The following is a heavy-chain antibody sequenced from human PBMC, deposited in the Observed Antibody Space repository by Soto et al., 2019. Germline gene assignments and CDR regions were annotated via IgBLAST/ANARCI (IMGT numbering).Heavy chain of an antibody. D-gene: IGHD3-16*01. V-gene: IGHV4-39*01. CDR3: ARPSANPGGTWFDP. CDR2: IYYSGST. Sequence: QLQLQESGPGLVKPSETLSLTCTVSGGSISSSSYYWGWIRQPPGKGLEWIGRIYYSGSTYYNPSLKSRVTIPVDTSKNQFSLKLGSVTAADTGGYYCARPSANPGGTWFDPWGQGTLVTVSS. J-gene: IGHJ5*02. CDR1: GGSISSSSYY.